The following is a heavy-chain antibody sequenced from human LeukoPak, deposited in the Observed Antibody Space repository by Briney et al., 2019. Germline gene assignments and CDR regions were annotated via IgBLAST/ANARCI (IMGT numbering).Heavy chain of an antibody. D-gene: IGHD2-15*01. J-gene: IGHJ3*02. CDR2: ISGSGTSI. Sequence: GGSLRLSCAASGFTFSNYEINWVRQAPGRGLEWISYISGSGTSIYHANSVKGRFTISRDNAKNSVYLQMNSLRAEDTAIYSCARPRLEYCSGGSCFDAFDIWGQGTMVTVSS. V-gene: IGHV3-48*03. CDR3: ARPRLEYCSGGSCFDAFDI. CDR1: GFTFSNYE.